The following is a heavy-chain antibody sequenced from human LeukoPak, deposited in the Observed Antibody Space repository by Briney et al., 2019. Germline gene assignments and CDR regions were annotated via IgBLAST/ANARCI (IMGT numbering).Heavy chain of an antibody. CDR3: ARNFYDSTGYYYAFDC. V-gene: IGHV3-48*04. Sequence: GGSLRLSCAASGFTFSSYRMNWVRQAPGKGLEWVSHISSSGSTTYYADSVKGRFTISRDNAKDSLYLQMSSLRAEDTAVYYCARNFYDSTGYYYAFDCWGQGTLVTVSS. CDR1: GFTFSSYR. D-gene: IGHD3-22*01. J-gene: IGHJ4*02. CDR2: ISSSGSTT.